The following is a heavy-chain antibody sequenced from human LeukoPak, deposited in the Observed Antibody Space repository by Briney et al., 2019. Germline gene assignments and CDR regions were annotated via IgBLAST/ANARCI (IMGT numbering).Heavy chain of an antibody. CDR2: IYSSGST. CDR1: GASFSNYY. J-gene: IGHJ5*02. Sequence: SETLSLTCTVSGASFSNYYWSWIRQPPGKGLEWIGHIYSSGSTNYNPSLKSRLTISLDTSKNQFSRRLSSVTAADTAVYYCARQFDPWGQGILVTVSS. CDR3: ARQFDP. V-gene: IGHV4-59*08.